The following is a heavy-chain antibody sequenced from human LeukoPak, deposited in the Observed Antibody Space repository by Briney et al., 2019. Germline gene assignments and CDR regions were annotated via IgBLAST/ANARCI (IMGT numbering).Heavy chain of an antibody. D-gene: IGHD3-16*02. CDR1: GVSISSYY. Sequence: SETLSLTCTVSGVSISSYYWTWIRQSAGKGLEWIGRIYTSGSTYYNPSLKSRVSMSVDTSKNQFSLKLSSVTVADTAVYYCARSYDYVWGSYRPFDYWGQGTLVTVSS. CDR2: IYTSGST. V-gene: IGHV4-4*07. CDR3: ARSYDYVWGSYRPFDY. J-gene: IGHJ4*02.